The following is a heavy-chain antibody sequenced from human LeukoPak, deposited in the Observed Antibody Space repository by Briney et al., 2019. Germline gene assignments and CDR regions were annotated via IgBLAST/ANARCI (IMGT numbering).Heavy chain of an antibody. CDR1: GFTFSSYG. CDR3: AKDLSGDMSD. Sequence: GGSLRLSCAASGFTFSSYGMHWVRQAPGKGLEWVAVISYDGSNKYYADSVKGRFTISRDNSKNTLYLQMNSLRAEDTAVHYCAKDLSGDMSDWGQGTMVTVSS. D-gene: IGHD3-10*01. V-gene: IGHV3-30*18. CDR2: ISYDGSNK. J-gene: IGHJ3*01.